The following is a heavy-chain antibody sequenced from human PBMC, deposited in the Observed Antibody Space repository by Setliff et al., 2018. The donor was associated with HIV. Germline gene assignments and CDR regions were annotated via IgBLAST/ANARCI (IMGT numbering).Heavy chain of an antibody. CDR3: ARHYGGNLDAFDI. J-gene: IGHJ3*02. CDR1: GYSISSNYY. Sequence: SETLSLTCAVSGYSISSNYYWGWIRQPPGKGLEWIGSFHDSENTYYNPSLRSRVTISVDTSKNQFSLKLSSVTAADTAVFYCARHYGGNLDAFDIWGLGTMVTVSS. V-gene: IGHV4-38-2*01. CDR2: FHDSENT. D-gene: IGHD4-17*01.